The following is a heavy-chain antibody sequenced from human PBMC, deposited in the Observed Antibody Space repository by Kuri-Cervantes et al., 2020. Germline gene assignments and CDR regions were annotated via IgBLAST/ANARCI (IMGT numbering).Heavy chain of an antibody. J-gene: IGHJ4*02. CDR2: IYYSGST. CDR3: ARDSSGYYYFDF. CDR1: GGSISRYY. D-gene: IGHD6-25*01. Sequence: GSLRLSCTVSGGSISRYYWSWIRQPPGKGLEWIGYIYYSGSTDYNPSLKSRVTISVDKSKNQFSLKLSSVTAADTAVYYCARDSSGYYYFDFWGQGTLVTVSS. V-gene: IGHV4-59*12.